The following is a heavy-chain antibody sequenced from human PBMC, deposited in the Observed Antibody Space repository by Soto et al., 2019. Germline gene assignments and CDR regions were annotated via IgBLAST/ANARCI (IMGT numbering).Heavy chain of an antibody. Sequence: QPEGSLRPSCAAARLTFSSYCVHWVRQAQGKGLEWVAVIWYDGSNKYYADSVKGRFTISRDNSKNTLYLQMNSLRAEDTAVYYCARDLEVSTPGTIVVISTVDYWGLGT. V-gene: IGHV3-33*01. CDR1: RLTFSSYC. J-gene: IGHJ4*02. D-gene: IGHD3-22*01. CDR2: IWYDGSNK. CDR3: ARDLEVSTPGTIVVISTVDY.